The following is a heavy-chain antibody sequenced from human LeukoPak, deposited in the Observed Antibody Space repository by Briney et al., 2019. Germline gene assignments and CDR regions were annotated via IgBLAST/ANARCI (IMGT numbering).Heavy chain of an antibody. Sequence: GGSLRLSCAASGFTFSSYDMHWVRQPTGKGLEWVSAIGTAGDTYYPGSVKGRFTISRENAKDSLYLQMNSLRAGDTAVYYCARAGTGVSGVVDYWGQGTLVTVSS. D-gene: IGHD2-15*01. CDR3: ARAGTGVSGVVDY. V-gene: IGHV3-13*01. CDR1: GFTFSSYD. CDR2: IGTAGDT. J-gene: IGHJ4*02.